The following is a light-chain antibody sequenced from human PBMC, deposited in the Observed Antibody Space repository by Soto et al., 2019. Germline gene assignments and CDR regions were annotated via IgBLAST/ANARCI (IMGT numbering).Light chain of an antibody. Sequence: QSVLPQPASVSGSPGQSITISCTGTSSDVSGYNYVSWYQQHPGKAPKLMIYDVSNRPSGVSNRFSGSKSGNTASLTISGLQAEDETDYYCSSYTSSSTLPYVFGTGTKVTVL. V-gene: IGLV2-14*01. J-gene: IGLJ1*01. CDR3: SSYTSSSTLPYV. CDR1: SSDVSGYNY. CDR2: DVS.